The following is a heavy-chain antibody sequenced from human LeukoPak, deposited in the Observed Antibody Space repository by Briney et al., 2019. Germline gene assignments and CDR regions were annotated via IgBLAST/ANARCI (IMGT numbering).Heavy chain of an antibody. D-gene: IGHD3-10*01. CDR1: GFTFSSYS. Sequence: GGSLRLSCAASGFTFSSYSMNWVRQAPGKGLEWVAFIRYDGSNKYYADSVKGRFTISRDNSKNTLYLQMNSLRAEDTAVYYCAKDGGWFGELLQYYFDYWGQGTLVTVSS. J-gene: IGHJ4*02. CDR2: IRYDGSNK. CDR3: AKDGGWFGELLQYYFDY. V-gene: IGHV3-30*02.